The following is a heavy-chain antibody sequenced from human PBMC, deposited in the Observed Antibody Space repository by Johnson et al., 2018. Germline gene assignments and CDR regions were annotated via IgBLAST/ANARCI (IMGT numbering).Heavy chain of an antibody. CDR1: GGTFSSYA. V-gene: IGHV1-69*01. CDR2: IIPIFGTA. D-gene: IGHD3-10*01. CDR3: AWMSGRSAPFGYYYGMDV. J-gene: IGHJ6*02. Sequence: QVQLVQSGAEVKKPGASVKVSCKASGGTFSSYAISWVRQAPGQGLEWMGGIIPIFGTANYAQKFQGRVTITADESTSTAYMELSSLRSEDTAVYYCAWMSGRSAPFGYYYGMDVWGQGTTVTVSS.